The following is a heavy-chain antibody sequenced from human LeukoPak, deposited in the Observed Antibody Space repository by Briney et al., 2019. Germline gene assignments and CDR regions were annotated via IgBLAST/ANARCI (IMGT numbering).Heavy chain of an antibody. J-gene: IGHJ4*02. Sequence: SETLSLTCTVSGGSISSSSYYWGWIRQPPGKGLEWIGYIYFSGSTNYNPSLKSRVTISVDTSKNQFSLKLSSVTAADTAVYYCARNYYANRGFDYWGQGTLVTVSS. V-gene: IGHV4-61*05. CDR1: GGSISSSSYY. CDR3: ARNYYANRGFDY. CDR2: IYFSGST. D-gene: IGHD3-10*01.